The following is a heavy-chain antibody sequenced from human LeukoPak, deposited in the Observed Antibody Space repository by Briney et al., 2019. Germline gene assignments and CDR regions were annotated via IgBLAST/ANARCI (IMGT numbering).Heavy chain of an antibody. Sequence: KPSETLSLTCAVYGGSFSGYYWSWIRQPPGKGLEWIGEINHSGSTNYNPSLKSRVTISVDTSKNQFSLKLSSVTAADTAVYYCARRRHIVVVTAPWYYFDYWGQGTLVTVSS. V-gene: IGHV4-34*01. CDR2: INHSGST. D-gene: IGHD2-21*02. J-gene: IGHJ4*02. CDR3: ARRRHIVVVTAPWYYFDY. CDR1: GGSFSGYY.